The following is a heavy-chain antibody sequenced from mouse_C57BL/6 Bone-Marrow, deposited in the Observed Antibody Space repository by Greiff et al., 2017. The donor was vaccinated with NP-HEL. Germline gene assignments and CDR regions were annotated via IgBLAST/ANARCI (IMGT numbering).Heavy chain of an antibody. CDR2: ILPGGGST. CDR3: ARGALTGTRGAGFAY. CDR1: GYTFTGYW. V-gene: IGHV1-9*01. J-gene: IGHJ3*01. Sequence: VQLQQSGAELMKPGASVKLSCKATGYTFTGYWIEWVKQRPGHGLEWIGEILPGGGSTTYNEKFKGKATFTADTSSNTAYMQLRSLTTEDSAIYYCARGALTGTRGAGFAYWGQGTPVTVSA. D-gene: IGHD4-1*01.